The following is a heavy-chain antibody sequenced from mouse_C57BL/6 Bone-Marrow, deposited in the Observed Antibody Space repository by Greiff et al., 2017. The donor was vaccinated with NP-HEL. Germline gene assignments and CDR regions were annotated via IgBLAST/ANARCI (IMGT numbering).Heavy chain of an antibody. J-gene: IGHJ2*01. D-gene: IGHD1-1*01. CDR2: ISYDGSN. CDR1: GYSITSGYY. V-gene: IGHV3-6*01. CDR3: ARAGGYYGTCDY. Sequence: ESGPGLVKPSQSLSLTCSVTGYSITSGYYWNWIRQFPGNKLEWMGYISYDGSNNYNPSLKNRISITRDTSKNQFFLKLNSVTTEDTATYYCARAGGYYGTCDYWGQGTTLTVSS.